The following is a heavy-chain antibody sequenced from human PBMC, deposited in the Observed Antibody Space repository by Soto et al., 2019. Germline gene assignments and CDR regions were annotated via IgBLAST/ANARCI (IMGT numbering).Heavy chain of an antibody. D-gene: IGHD2-15*01. CDR2: ISGSGSST. J-gene: IGHJ3*02. CDR3: ARRSPSWAFDI. V-gene: IGHV3-23*01. Sequence: EVQLLESGGGLVQPGGSLRLSCAASGFTFSNYAMNWVHQAPGKGLEWVSVISGSGSSTYYADSVKGRFGISRDHSKNTLYLQMSSLRADDTAVYYCARRSPSWAFDIWGQGTMVTVSS. CDR1: GFTFSNYA.